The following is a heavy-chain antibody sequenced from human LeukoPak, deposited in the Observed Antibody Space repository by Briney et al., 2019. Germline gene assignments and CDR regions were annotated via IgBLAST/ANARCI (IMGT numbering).Heavy chain of an antibody. Sequence: SETLSLTCAVYGGSFSGYYWSWVRQPPGKGLEWIGEINHSGSTNYNPSLKSRVTISVDTSKNQFSLKLSSVTAADTAVYYCARKRSYDDFWSGYLTTDAFDIWVQGTMVTVSS. CDR3: ARKRSYDDFWSGYLTTDAFDI. V-gene: IGHV4-34*01. J-gene: IGHJ3*02. CDR1: GGSFSGYY. CDR2: INHSGST. D-gene: IGHD3-3*01.